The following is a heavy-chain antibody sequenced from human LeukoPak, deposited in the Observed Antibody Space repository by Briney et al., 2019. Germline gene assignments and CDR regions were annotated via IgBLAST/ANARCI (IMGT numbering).Heavy chain of an antibody. D-gene: IGHD7-27*01. V-gene: IGHV1-8*01. CDR1: GYTFTSYD. CDR2: MSPNSGDT. Sequence: GASVNVSCKASGYTFTSYDINWVRHATGQGLEWMGWMSPNSGDTGYAQKFQGRVTMTRDTSISTAYMELTSLRSEDTAIYYCARGPPNWGFDFWGQGALVTVSS. J-gene: IGHJ4*02. CDR3: ARGPPNWGFDF.